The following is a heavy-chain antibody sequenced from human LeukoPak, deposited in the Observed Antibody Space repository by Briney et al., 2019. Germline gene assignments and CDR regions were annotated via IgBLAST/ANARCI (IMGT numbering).Heavy chain of an antibody. Sequence: PSETLSLTCTVSGGSISNYYWSWIRQPAGRGLEWIGRISASGNTNYNPSLRTRITMSVDTSTNQLSLKLSSVTAADTAVYYCARSAVDTADFDYWGQGTLVTVSS. CDR2: ISASGNT. V-gene: IGHV4-4*07. J-gene: IGHJ4*02. CDR1: GGSISNYY. D-gene: IGHD3-22*01. CDR3: ARSAVDTADFDY.